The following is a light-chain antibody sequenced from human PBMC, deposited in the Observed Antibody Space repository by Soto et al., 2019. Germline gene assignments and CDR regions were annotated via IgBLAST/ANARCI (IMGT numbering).Light chain of an antibody. CDR3: SSYTSSSTLGGV. CDR2: EVS. V-gene: IGLV2-14*01. CDR1: SSDVGGYNN. Sequence: QSALTQPASVSGSPGQSITISCTGTSSDVGGYNNVSWYQQHPGKAPKLMIYEVSNRPSGVSNRFSGSKSGNTASLTISGLQAEDEADYYCSSYTSSSTLGGVFGGGTKLTVL. J-gene: IGLJ2*01.